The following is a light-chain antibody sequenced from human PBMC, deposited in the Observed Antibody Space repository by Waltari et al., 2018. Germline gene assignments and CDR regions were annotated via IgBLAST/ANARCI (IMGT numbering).Light chain of an antibody. CDR1: SRDVGIYDY. Sequence: QSALTQPPSASGSPGQSVTISYTGTSRDVGIYDYVSWYQQRPGKAPKLIIYAVTERPSGVPDRFSVSKSGNTASLTVFGLQTEDEGTYYCGSYAGSKILLFGGGTELTVL. CDR2: AVT. J-gene: IGLJ3*02. CDR3: GSYAGSKILL. V-gene: IGLV2-8*01.